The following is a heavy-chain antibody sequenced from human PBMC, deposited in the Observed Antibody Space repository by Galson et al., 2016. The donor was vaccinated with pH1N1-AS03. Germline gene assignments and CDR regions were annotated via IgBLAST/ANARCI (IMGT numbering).Heavy chain of an antibody. CDR3: ARGDYFGSRTYKPYYAMDV. CDR1: GYTFTEYY. Sequence: SVKVSCKASGYTFTEYYMYWVRQAPGRGLEWMGWINPNSGGTKSAQKFQGRATMNRDTSINTAYKELSSLRSDDTAVYYCARGDYFGSRTYKPYYAMDVWGQGTTVTVSS. CDR2: INPNSGGT. D-gene: IGHD3-10*01. J-gene: IGHJ6*02. V-gene: IGHV1-2*02.